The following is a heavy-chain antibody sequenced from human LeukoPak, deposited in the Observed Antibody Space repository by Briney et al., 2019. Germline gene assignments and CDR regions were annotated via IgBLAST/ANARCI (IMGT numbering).Heavy chain of an antibody. CDR2: IYYSGST. V-gene: IGHV4-39*01. CDR3: ARQSPPDYYDSSGYYYVGAFDI. CDR1: GGSISSSSYN. Sequence: SETLSLTCTVSGGSISSSSYNWSWLRQPPGKGLEWIVSIYYSGSTYHNPSLKRRATISVVTSKNQFSLELSSVTAADTAVYYCARQSPPDYYDSSGYYYVGAFDIWGQGTMVTVSS. D-gene: IGHD3-22*01. J-gene: IGHJ3*02.